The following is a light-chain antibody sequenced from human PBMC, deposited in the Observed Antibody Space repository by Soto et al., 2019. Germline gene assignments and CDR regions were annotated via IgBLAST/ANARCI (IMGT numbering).Light chain of an antibody. J-gene: IGKJ1*01. CDR1: QSVSSN. CDR2: GAS. Sequence: EIVMTQSPATLSVSPGERATLSCRSSQSVSSNLAWYQQKPGQAPRLLIYGASTRATGIPARFSGSGSGKEFTLTIGSLQSEDFAIYYCQQYNNWRTFGQGTKVDIK. CDR3: QQYNNWRT. V-gene: IGKV3-15*01.